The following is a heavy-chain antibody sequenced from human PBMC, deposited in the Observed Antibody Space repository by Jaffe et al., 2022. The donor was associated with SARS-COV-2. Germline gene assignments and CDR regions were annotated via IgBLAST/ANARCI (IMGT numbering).Heavy chain of an antibody. Sequence: EVQVLESGGGLVQTGGSLRLSCAASGFIFTSYAMSWVRQAPGKGLEWVSSISGSGGNTYYADSVKGRFTISRDNSKNTLYLQMNSLRPEDTAVYYCAKTYCAGTTCEARPWFHPWGQGTLVTVSS. D-gene: IGHD2-2*01. CDR3: AKTYCAGTTCEARPWFHP. CDR1: GFIFTSYA. CDR2: ISGSGGNT. V-gene: IGHV3-23*01. J-gene: IGHJ5*02.